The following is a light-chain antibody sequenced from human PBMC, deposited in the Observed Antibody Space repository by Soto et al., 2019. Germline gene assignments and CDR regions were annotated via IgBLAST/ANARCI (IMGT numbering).Light chain of an antibody. CDR1: QSISSW. V-gene: IGKV1-5*03. J-gene: IGKJ1*01. CDR3: QHYRRNTWS. CDR2: KAS. Sequence: DIQMTQSPSTLSASVGDRVTITCRASQSISSWLAWYQQKPGKAPKLLIYKASSLESGVPSRFSGSGSGTEFTLTISSLQPDDFATYYCQHYRRNTWSFGPGTKVDI.